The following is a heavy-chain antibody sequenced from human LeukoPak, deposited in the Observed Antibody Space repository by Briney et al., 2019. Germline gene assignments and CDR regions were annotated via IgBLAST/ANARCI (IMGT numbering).Heavy chain of an antibody. Sequence: PSETLSLTCAVYGGSFSGYYWSWIRQPPGKGLEWIGEINHSGSTNYNPSLKSRVTISVDTSKNQFSLKLSSVTAADTAVYYCARGSSSSSPTNLFDPWGQGTLVTVSS. CDR3: ARGSSSSSPTNLFDP. V-gene: IGHV4-34*01. J-gene: IGHJ5*02. D-gene: IGHD6-13*01. CDR1: GGSFSGYY. CDR2: INHSGST.